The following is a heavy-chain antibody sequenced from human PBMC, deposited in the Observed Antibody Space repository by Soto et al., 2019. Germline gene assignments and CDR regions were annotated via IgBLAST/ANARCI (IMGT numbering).Heavy chain of an antibody. D-gene: IGHD5-18*01. CDR2: ISWNSAST. CDR1: GFTYEDFA. CDR3: VKDFRRYTNGLDV. Sequence: EVKLVESGGGLVEPGKSLRLSCVVSGFTYEDFAMHWVRQAPGKGLEWVSGISWNSASTGYADSVTGRFTISRDNAKNSLYLQMRNLTGDDTAMYYCVKDFRRYTNGLDVWGPGTSVTVSS. V-gene: IGHV3-9*01. J-gene: IGHJ6*02.